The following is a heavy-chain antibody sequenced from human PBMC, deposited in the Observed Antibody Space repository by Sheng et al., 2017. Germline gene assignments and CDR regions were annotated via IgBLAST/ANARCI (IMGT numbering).Heavy chain of an antibody. V-gene: IGHV4-34*01. Sequence: QVQLQQWGAGLLKPSETLSLTCAVYGGSFSGYYWNWIRQPPREGAWSGLGKVNHSGSTNYNPSLKSRVTISVDTSKNQFSLKLRSVTAADTAVYYCARLLRPKRGFDYWGQGTLVTVSS. CDR1: GGSFSGYY. D-gene: IGHD3-10*01. CDR2: VNHSGST. J-gene: IGHJ4*02. CDR3: ARLLRPKRGFDY.